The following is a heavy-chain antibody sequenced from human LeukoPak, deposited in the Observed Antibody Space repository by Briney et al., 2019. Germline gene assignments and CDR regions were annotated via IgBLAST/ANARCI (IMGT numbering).Heavy chain of an antibody. CDR1: GFTFSGSA. CDR3: TRHKEIRGTILPNPNFDY. V-gene: IGHV3-73*01. CDR2: IRSKANSYAT. Sequence: GGSLRLSCAASGFTFSGSAMHWVRQASGKGLEWVGRIRSKANSYATAYAASVKGRFTISRDDSKNMAYLQMNSLKTEDTAVYYCTRHKEIRGTILPNPNFDYWGQGTLVTVSS. D-gene: IGHD3-16*01. J-gene: IGHJ4*02.